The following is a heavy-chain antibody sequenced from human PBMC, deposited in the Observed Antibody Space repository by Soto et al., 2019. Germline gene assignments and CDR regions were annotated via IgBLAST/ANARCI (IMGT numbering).Heavy chain of an antibody. J-gene: IGHJ4*02. CDR2: ISGSGGGR. CDR3: AIGGVIFYAY. D-gene: IGHD3-16*01. Sequence: PXGSMERSGSASGWSFSSYAMSWVRQAPGKGLEWVSAISGSGGGRYYADSVKGRFTIARDNSKNPLYLQMNSLRAEDTAVYYCAIGGVIFYAYWGQGTLVTVSS. CDR1: GWSFSSYA. V-gene: IGHV3-23*01.